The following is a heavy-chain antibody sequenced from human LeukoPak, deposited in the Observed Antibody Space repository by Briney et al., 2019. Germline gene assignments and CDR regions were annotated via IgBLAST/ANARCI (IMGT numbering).Heavy chain of an antibody. J-gene: IGHJ4*02. CDR1: GFTFSTNG. CDR2: VWFDGSNK. V-gene: IGHV3-33*01. D-gene: IGHD3-22*01. Sequence: GGTLRLSCAASGFTFSTNGMHWVRQAPGKGLEWVAVVWFDGSNKHYADSVKGRFTISRDNSKNTLYLQMNILRAEDTAVYYCAREGDYYDSSGIDYGGQGTLVTVSP. CDR3: AREGDYYDSSGIDY.